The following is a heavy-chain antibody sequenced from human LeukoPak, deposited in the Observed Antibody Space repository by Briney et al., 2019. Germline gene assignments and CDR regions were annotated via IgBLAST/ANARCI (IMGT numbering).Heavy chain of an antibody. V-gene: IGHV4-39*07. J-gene: IGHJ4*02. Sequence: SETLSLTCTVSGGSISTSNYYWGWIRQPPGKGLEWIGNIFYSGSTYYSPSLRSRVTISLDTSRNQFSLKLNSVTAADTAVYYCARDSGARRFDYWGQGTLVTVSS. CDR2: IFYSGST. CDR1: GGSISTSNYY. CDR3: ARDSGARRFDY. D-gene: IGHD2-8*02.